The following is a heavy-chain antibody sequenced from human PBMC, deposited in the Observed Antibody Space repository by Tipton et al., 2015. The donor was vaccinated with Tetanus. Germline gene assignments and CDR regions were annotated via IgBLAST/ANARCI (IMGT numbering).Heavy chain of an antibody. V-gene: IGHV3-74*01. CDR1: GFTSKSHY. D-gene: IGHD3-22*01. CDR3: ARVVRDYYYGMDV. Sequence: SLRLSCAASGFTSKSHYMHWVRQAPGKGLVWISRINPDGRRTNYADSVKGRFTISRDNAKSSLYLQMSRLRAEDTAVYYCARVVRDYYYGMDVWGQGTTVTVSS. J-gene: IGHJ6*02. CDR2: INPDGRRT.